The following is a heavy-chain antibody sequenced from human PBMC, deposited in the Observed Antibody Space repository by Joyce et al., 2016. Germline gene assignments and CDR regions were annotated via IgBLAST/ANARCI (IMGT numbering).Heavy chain of an antibody. CDR3: AKDAVRSGLEDY. V-gene: IGHV4-59*01. CDR2: IYWSGST. D-gene: IGHD2-2*01. J-gene: IGHJ4*02. Sequence: QVQLQESGPGLVKTSETLSLTCTVSGGSMTGYYWSWIRQPPGKGLEWIGYIYWSGSTNYNPSLKSRVTISADTSKNQFSLKLSSVTAAGSAVYYCAKDAVRSGLEDYWGQGTLVTVSS. CDR1: GGSMTGYY.